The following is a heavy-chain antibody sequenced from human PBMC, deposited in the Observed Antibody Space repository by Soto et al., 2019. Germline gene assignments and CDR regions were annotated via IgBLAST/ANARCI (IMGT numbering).Heavy chain of an antibody. CDR2: IYHSGST. Sequence: QLQLQESGSELVKPSQTLSLTCAVSGGSISSGGSFWSWIQQPPGKGLEWIGYIYHSGSTYYNPSLKSRVTISVDRSKNQFSLKLSSVTAADTAVYSCAGGISARPLGYWGQGTLVTVSS. D-gene: IGHD6-6*01. V-gene: IGHV4-30-2*01. CDR1: GGSISSGGSF. CDR3: AGGISARPLGY. J-gene: IGHJ4*02.